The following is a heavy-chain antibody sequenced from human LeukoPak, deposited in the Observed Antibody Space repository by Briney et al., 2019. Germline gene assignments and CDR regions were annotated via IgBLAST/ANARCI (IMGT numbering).Heavy chain of an antibody. V-gene: IGHV3-7*01. CDR1: GFTFSSYW. J-gene: IGHJ6*03. D-gene: IGHD2/OR15-2a*01. CDR2: IKQDGSEK. Sequence: PGGSLRLSCAASGFTFSSYWMSWVRQAPGKGLEWVANIKQDGSEKYYVDSVKGRFTISRDNAKNSLYLQMNSLRAEDTAVYYCARVEYSFRYYYYYYMDVWGKGTTVTVSS. CDR3: ARVEYSFRYYYYYYMDV.